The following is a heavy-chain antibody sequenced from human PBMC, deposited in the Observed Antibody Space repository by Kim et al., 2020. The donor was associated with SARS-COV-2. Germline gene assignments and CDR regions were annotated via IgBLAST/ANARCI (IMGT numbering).Heavy chain of an antibody. CDR2: IYYSGST. CDR3: ARGEWELPIDY. D-gene: IGHD1-26*01. J-gene: IGHJ4*02. Sequence: SETLSLTCTVSGGSISSGGYYWSWIRQHPGKGLEWIGYIYYSGSTYYNPSLKSRVTISVDTSKNQFSLKLSSVTAADTAVYYCARGEWELPIDYWGQGTLVTVSS. V-gene: IGHV4-31*03. CDR1: GGSISSGGYY.